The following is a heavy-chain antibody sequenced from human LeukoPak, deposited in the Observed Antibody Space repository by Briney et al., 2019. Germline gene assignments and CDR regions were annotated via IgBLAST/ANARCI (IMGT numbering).Heavy chain of an antibody. V-gene: IGHV1-69*13. CDR1: GGTFSSYA. CDR3: ARDRRHIAAAEYNWFDP. D-gene: IGHD6-13*01. CDR2: IIPIFGTA. J-gene: IGHJ5*02. Sequence: SVKVSCKASGGTFSSYAISWVRQAPGQGLEWMGGIIPIFGTANYAQKFQGRVTITADGSTSTAYMELSSLRSEDTAVYYCARDRRHIAAAEYNWFDPWGQGTLVTVSS.